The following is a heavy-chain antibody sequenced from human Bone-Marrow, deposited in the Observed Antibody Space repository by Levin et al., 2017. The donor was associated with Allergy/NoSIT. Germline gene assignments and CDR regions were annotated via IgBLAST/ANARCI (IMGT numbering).Heavy chain of an antibody. CDR2: INPNSGGT. J-gene: IGHJ4*02. CDR1: GYTFTGYY. V-gene: IGHV1-2*06. CDR3: ARDNGVSFGVVAATREGVSIDY. D-gene: IGHD2-15*01. Sequence: GESLKISCKASGYTFTGYYMHWVRQAPGQGLEWMGRINPNSGGTNYAQKFQGRVTMTRDTSISTAYMELSRLRSDDTAVYYCARDNGVSFGVVAATREGVSIDYWGQGTLVTVSS.